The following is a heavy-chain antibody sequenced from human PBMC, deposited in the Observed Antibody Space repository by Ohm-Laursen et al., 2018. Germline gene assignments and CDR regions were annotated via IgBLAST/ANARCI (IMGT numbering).Heavy chain of an antibody. CDR3: ARGVRLLYKVGAPVY. CDR1: GYTFIRYG. CDR2: ISAYNGNT. Sequence: ASVKVSCKASGYTFIRYGISWVRQAPGQGLEWMGWISAYNGNTNYAQKLQDRVTMTTDTSTSTAYMELRSLRSDDTAVYYCARGVRLLYKVGAPVYWGQGTLVTVSS. V-gene: IGHV1-18*01. D-gene: IGHD1-26*01. J-gene: IGHJ4*02.